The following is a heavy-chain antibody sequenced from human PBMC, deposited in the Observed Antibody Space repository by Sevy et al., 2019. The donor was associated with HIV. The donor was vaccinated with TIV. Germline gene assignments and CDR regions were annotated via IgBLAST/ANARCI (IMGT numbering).Heavy chain of an antibody. CDR3: ARARGSGWYDY. CDR1: GFTFSSYA. Sequence: GGSLRLSCAASGFTFSSYAMHWVHQAPGKGLEYVSAISSNGGSTYYANSVKGRFTISRDNSKNTLYLQMGSLRAEDMAVYYCARARGSGWYDYWGQGTLVTVSS. J-gene: IGHJ4*02. D-gene: IGHD6-19*01. CDR2: ISSNGGST. V-gene: IGHV3-64*01.